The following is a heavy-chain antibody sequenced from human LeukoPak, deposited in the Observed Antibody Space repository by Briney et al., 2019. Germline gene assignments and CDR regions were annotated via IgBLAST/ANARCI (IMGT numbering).Heavy chain of an antibody. CDR1: GFTFSSYA. J-gene: IGHJ4*02. D-gene: IGHD3-9*01. Sequence: GGSLRLSCAASGFTFSSYAMSWVRQAPGKGLEWVSAISGGGGSTYYADSVKGRFTISRDNSKNTLFLHMNSLRAEDTAVYYCARDPGYAIYYFDYWGQGNLVTVSS. CDR2: ISGGGGST. CDR3: ARDPGYAIYYFDY. V-gene: IGHV3-23*01.